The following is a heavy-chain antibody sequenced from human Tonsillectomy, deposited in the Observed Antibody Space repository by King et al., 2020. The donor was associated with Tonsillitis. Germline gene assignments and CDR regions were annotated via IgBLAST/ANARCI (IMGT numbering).Heavy chain of an antibody. CDR2: IYYSGST. J-gene: IGHJ4*02. V-gene: IGHV4-39*01. D-gene: IGHD3-3*01. CDR3: AIRGGYYDFWSGYYDAYYFDY. CDR1: GGSISSSSYY. Sequence: QLQESGPGLVKPSETLSLTCTVSGGSISSSSYYWGWIRQPPGKGLEWIGSIYYSGSTYYNPSLKSRVTISVDTSKNQFSLKLSSVTAADTAVYYCAIRGGYYDFWSGYYDAYYFDYWGQGTLVTVSS.